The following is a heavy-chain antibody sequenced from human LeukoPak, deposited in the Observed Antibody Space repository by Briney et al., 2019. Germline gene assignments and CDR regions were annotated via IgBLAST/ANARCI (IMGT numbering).Heavy chain of an antibody. CDR1: GFTFSSYG. V-gene: IGHV3-30*02. CDR2: IRYDGSNK. D-gene: IGHD4-17*01. Sequence: PGGSLRLSCAASGFTFSSYGMHWVRQAPGKGLEWVAFIRYDGSNKYYADSVKGRFTISRDSSKNTLYLQMNSLRAEDTAVYYCARGTTTTGYYFDYWGQGTLVTVSS. J-gene: IGHJ4*02. CDR3: ARGTTTTGYYFDY.